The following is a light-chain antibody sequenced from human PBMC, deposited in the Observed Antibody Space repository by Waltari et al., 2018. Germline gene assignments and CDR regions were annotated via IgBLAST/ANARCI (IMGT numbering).Light chain of an antibody. CDR1: SSNIGADYD. V-gene: IGLV1-40*01. Sequence: QSVLTQPPSVSGAPGQRVTIHCTGGSSNIGADYDVHWYQQLPGTAPKLLIFDTTNRPSGVPNRFSGSKSGTSAFLAITGLQPEDEADYYCQSYDSSLSGWRVFGTGTKVTVL. J-gene: IGLJ1*01. CDR3: QSYDSSLSGWRV. CDR2: DTT.